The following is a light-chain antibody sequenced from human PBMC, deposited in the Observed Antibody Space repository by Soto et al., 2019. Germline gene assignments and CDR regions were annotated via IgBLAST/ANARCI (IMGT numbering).Light chain of an antibody. CDR1: QSVGSK. CDR3: HQYDDGPYT. Sequence: EIVMTQSPGALSVSLGARATLSCMASQSVGSKVAWYKKKNGQHTRLRTHGVSTRDTGVPDRFIGRVSGKEVTLTISSLQSEDLAVYYGHQYDDGPYTFGQGTKVDIK. CDR2: GVS. V-gene: IGKV3-15*01. J-gene: IGKJ2*01.